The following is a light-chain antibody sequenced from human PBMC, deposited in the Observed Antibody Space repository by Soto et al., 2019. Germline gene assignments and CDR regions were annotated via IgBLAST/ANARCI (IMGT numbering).Light chain of an antibody. CDR1: SSDVGSYNL. CDR3: CSYAGSSTYV. J-gene: IGLJ1*01. V-gene: IGLV2-23*02. CDR2: EVS. Sequence: QSALTQPASVSGSAGQSITISCTGTSSDVGSYNLVSWYQQHPGKAPKLMIYEVSKRPSGVSNRFSGSKSGNTASLTISGLQAEDEADYYCCSYAGSSTYVFGPGTKFTVL.